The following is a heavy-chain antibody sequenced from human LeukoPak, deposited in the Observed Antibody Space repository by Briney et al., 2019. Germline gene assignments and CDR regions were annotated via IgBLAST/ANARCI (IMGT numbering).Heavy chain of an antibody. CDR1: GFTFDDYA. V-gene: IGHV3-20*04. CDR3: ARNYGSGSYYKELDY. J-gene: IGHJ4*02. D-gene: IGHD3-10*01. CDR2: ISWNGGST. Sequence: PGGSLRLSCAASGFTFDDYAMHWVRQAPGKGLEWVSGISWNGGSTGYADSVKGRFTISRDNAKNSLYLQMNSLRAEDTALYYCARNYGSGSYYKELDYWGQGTLVTVSS.